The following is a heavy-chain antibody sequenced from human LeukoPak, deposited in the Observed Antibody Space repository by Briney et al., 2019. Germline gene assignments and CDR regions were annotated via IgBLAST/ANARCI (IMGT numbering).Heavy chain of an antibody. J-gene: IGHJ4*02. Sequence: SETLSLTCTVSGGSISSSSYYWGWIRQPPGKGLEWIGSIYYSGSTYYNPSLKSRVTISVDTSKNQFPLKLSSVTAADTAVYYCARENDYGDYVDYWGQGTLVTVSS. V-gene: IGHV4-39*06. CDR1: GGSISSSSYY. D-gene: IGHD4-17*01. CDR3: ARENDYGDYVDY. CDR2: IYYSGST.